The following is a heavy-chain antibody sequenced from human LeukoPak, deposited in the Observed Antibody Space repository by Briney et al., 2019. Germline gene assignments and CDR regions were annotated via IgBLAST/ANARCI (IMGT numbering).Heavy chain of an antibody. CDR1: GFTFSSYA. CDR3: AKVLAGGYFDL. Sequence: GRSLRLSCAASGFTFSSYAMPWVRQAPGKGLEWVAVISYDGSNKYYADSVKGRFTISRDNSKNTLYLQMNSLRAEDTAVYYCAKVLAGGYFDLWGQGTLVTVSS. J-gene: IGHJ4*02. D-gene: IGHD4-23*01. V-gene: IGHV3-30*04. CDR2: ISYDGSNK.